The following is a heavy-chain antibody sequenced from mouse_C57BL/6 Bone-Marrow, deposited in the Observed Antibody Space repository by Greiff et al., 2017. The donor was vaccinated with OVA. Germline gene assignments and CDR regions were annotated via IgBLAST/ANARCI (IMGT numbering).Heavy chain of an antibody. CDR1: GYTFTSYW. CDR3: ARRGLFITTVVASRGIYYYAMDY. J-gene: IGHJ4*01. CDR2: IYPGSGST. Sequence: QVQLQQPGAELVKPGASVKMSCKASGYTFTSYWITWVKQRPGQGLEWIGDIYPGSGSTNYNEKFKSKATLTVDTSSSTAYMQLSSLTSEDSAVYYCARRGLFITTVVASRGIYYYAMDYWGQGTSVTVSS. V-gene: IGHV1-55*01. D-gene: IGHD1-1*01.